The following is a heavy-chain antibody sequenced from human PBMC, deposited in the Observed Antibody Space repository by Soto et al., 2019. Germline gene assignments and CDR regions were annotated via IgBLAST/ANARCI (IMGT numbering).Heavy chain of an antibody. V-gene: IGHV5-10-1*01. J-gene: IGHJ5*02. Sequence: GESLKISCKGSGYNFASHWITWVRQMPGKGLEWMGTIDPTDSHTNYGPSFQGHVTISADKSISTAYLQWCTLKASDTAIYYCARHWGTAAGTVNGWFDPWGQGTLVTVSS. CDR3: ARHWGTAAGTVNGWFDP. D-gene: IGHD6-13*01. CDR2: IDPTDSHT. CDR1: GYNFASHW.